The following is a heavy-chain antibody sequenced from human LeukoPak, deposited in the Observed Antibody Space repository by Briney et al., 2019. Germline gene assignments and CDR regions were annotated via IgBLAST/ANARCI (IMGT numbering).Heavy chain of an antibody. CDR1: GFTFTTYW. CDR2: INQDGTEK. V-gene: IGHV3-7*01. D-gene: IGHD3-10*01. Sequence: GGSLRLSCAASGFTFTTYWMSWVRQAPGKGLEWVANINQDGTEKYYVGSVKGRFTISRDNAKNSLYLQMNSLRAEDTAVYYCARDRSPGNFDYWGQGTLVTVSS. J-gene: IGHJ4*02. CDR3: ARDRSPGNFDY.